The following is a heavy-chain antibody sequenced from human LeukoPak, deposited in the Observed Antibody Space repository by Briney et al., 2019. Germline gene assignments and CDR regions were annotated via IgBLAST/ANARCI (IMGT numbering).Heavy chain of an antibody. CDR2: VFDSGRT. V-gene: IGHV4-59*11. CDR1: GGSMTTHH. D-gene: IGHD5-18*01. CDR3: TTIKRGDIFGYFDF. Sequence: SETLSLTCTVSGGSMTTHHWNWIRQTPGKGLEWIGYVFDSGRTKVNPSLMSRVTLSTDTSKNQLSLRLSSVTAADTAVYYCTTIKRGDIFGYFDFWGQGILVTVSP. J-gene: IGHJ4*02.